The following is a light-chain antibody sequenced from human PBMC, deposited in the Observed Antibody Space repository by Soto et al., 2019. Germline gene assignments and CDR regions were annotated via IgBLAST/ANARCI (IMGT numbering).Light chain of an antibody. Sequence: QSVLTQPRSVSGSPGQSVTISCTGTSSDVGVYHYVSWYQHHPGKAPKLMIYDVTKRPSGVPDRFSGSKSGNTASLTISGLQAEDEADYYCCSYAGSYTWVFGGGTKLTVL. J-gene: IGLJ3*02. CDR1: SSDVGVYHY. V-gene: IGLV2-11*01. CDR2: DVT. CDR3: CSYAGSYTWV.